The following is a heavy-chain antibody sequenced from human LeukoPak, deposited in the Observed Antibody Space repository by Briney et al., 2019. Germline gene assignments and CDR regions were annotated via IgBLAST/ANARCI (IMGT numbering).Heavy chain of an antibody. CDR1: GGTFSSYA. CDR2: ITPIFGTA. CDR3: ASERGYSYGRPGWFDP. D-gene: IGHD5-18*01. J-gene: IGHJ5*02. Sequence: SVKVSCKASGGTFSSYAISWVRQAPGQGLEWMGGITPIFGTANYAQKFQGRVTITTDESTSTAYMELSSLRSEDTAVYYCASERGYSYGRPGWFDPWGQGTLVTVSS. V-gene: IGHV1-69*05.